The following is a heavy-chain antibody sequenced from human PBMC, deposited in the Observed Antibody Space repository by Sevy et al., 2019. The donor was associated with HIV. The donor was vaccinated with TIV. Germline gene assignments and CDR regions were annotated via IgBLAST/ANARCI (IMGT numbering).Heavy chain of an antibody. V-gene: IGHV3-7*01. CDR2: IKEDGSVK. CDR3: ARGNNVFGERDY. Sequence: GGSLRLSCVASGFTFSNHWMTWVRQAPGKGLEWVANIKEDGSVKDYVDSVRGRSFISRDNVKSSLYLEMTSLRAEDTALYYCARGNNVFGERDYWGQGTLVTVSS. D-gene: IGHD3-10*01. CDR1: GFTFSNHW. J-gene: IGHJ4*02.